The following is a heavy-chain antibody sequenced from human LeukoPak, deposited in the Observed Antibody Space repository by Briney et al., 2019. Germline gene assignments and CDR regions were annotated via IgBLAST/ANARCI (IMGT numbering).Heavy chain of an antibody. V-gene: IGHV5-51*01. CDR3: ARRGGNSFDH. J-gene: IGHJ4*02. CDR2: IYPGDSDT. D-gene: IGHD4-23*01. CDR1: GYSFGSYW. Sequence: GESLKISCKGSGYSFGSYWIGWVRQMPGKGLEWLGIIYPGDSDTRYSPSFQGQVTISADKSVSTASLQWSSLQASDTAMYYCARRGGNSFDHWGQGTLVTVSS.